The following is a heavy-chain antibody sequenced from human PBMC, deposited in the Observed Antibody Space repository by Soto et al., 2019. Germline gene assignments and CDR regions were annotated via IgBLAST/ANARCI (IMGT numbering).Heavy chain of an antibody. CDR2: INAGNGNT. V-gene: IGHV1-3*01. CDR3: ARPITMIDGAFDI. Sequence: ASVKVSCKASGYTFTSYAMHWVRQAPGQRLEWMGWINAGNGNTKYSQKFQGRVTITGDTSASTAYMELSSLRSEDTAVYYCARPITMIDGAFDIWGQGTMVTVSS. CDR1: GYTFTSYA. J-gene: IGHJ3*02. D-gene: IGHD3-22*01.